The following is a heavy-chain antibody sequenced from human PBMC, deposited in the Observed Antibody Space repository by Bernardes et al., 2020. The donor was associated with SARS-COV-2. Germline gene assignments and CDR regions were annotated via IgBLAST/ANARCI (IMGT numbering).Heavy chain of an antibody. CDR2: IYYSGST. V-gene: IGHV4-59*01. CDR1: GGSISSYY. CDR3: ASLSQGSSWYDSGWVDV. J-gene: IGHJ6*02. Sequence: SETLSLTCTVSGGSISSYYWSWIRQPPGKGLEWIGYIYYSGSTNYNPSLKSRVTISVDTSKNQFSLKLSSVTAADTAVYYCASLSQGSSWYDSGWVDVWGQGTTVTVSS. D-gene: IGHD6-13*01.